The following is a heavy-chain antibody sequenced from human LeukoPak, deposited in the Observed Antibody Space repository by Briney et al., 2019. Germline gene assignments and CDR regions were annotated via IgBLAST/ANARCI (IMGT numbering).Heavy chain of an antibody. CDR1: GHTFTGYY. CDR3: ARDGLSRGDYDYRWCYFDY. J-gene: IGHJ4*02. V-gene: IGHV1-2*02. CDR2: INPKSGGT. D-gene: IGHD5-12*01. Sequence: GSVRVSCKASGHTFTGYYMHWVRQAPGQGLEWMGWINPKSGGTNYAQKFQGRVTMTRDTSISTAYMELSRLRSDDTAVYYCARDGLSRGDYDYRWCYFDYRGQGNLGTVSS.